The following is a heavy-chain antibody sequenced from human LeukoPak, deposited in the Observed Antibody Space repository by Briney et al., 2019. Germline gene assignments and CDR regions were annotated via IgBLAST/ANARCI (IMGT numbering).Heavy chain of an antibody. CDR3: ARDGPYSSGRTNY. CDR1: GSSISSYY. V-gene: IGHV4-59*12. CDR2: INYSGNT. J-gene: IGHJ4*02. D-gene: IGHD6-19*01. Sequence: KPSETLSLTCTVSGSSISSYYWSWIRQPPGKGLEWIGFINYSGNTHYNPSLKSRVTISVDTSKNQFSLKLSSVTAADTAVYYCARDGPYSSGRTNYWGQGTLVTVSS.